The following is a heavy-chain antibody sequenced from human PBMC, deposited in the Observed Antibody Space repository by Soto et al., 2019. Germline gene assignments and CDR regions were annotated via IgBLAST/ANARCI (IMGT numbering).Heavy chain of an antibody. CDR1: GGSISSGDYY. J-gene: IGHJ5*02. CDR3: ARVLYARWFEP. D-gene: IGHD4-17*01. Sequence: SETLSLTCTVSGGSISSGDYYCSWIRQPPGKGLEWIGYIYYSVSTYYNPSLKSRVTISVDTSKNQFSLKLSSVTAADTAVYYCARVLYARWFEPWGQGTLVTVSS. V-gene: IGHV4-30-4*01. CDR2: IYYSVST.